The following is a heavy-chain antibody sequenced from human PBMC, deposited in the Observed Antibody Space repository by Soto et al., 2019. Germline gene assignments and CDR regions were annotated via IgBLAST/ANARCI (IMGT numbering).Heavy chain of an antibody. CDR1: GFTFSDCG. D-gene: IGHD3-22*01. CDR2: MSGDGRT. V-gene: IGHV3-23*01. J-gene: IGHJ4*02. Sequence: GGSLRLSCVGSGFTFSDCGMAWVRQAPGKGLEWLSVMSGDGRTRYALSVTGRFTISRDNSKNTLYLQMRSLRAEDAAAYYCVKWHTSNFDSLPFTGFDFWGQGTQVTVSS. CDR3: VKWHTSNFDSLPFTGFDF.